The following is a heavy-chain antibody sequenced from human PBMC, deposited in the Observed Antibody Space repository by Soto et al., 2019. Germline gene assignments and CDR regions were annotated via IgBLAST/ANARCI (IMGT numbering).Heavy chain of an antibody. V-gene: IGHV5-51*01. CDR3: ARRYVLTGYYTLDP. CDR2: IYPDDSDT. CDR1: GYNFTNYW. J-gene: IGHJ5*02. D-gene: IGHD3-9*01. Sequence: GESLKISCKGSGYNFTNYWIGWVRQMPGKGLEWMGIIYPDDSDTRYSPSFQGQVTISADKSISTAYLHWSSLRASDTARYYCARRYVLTGYYTLDPWGQGTLVTVSS.